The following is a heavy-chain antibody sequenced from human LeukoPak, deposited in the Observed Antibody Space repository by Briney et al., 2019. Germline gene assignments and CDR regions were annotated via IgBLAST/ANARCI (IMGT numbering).Heavy chain of an antibody. CDR1: GGSIRSSGYS. CDR2: IFSSGST. J-gene: IGHJ5*02. Sequence: PSQTLSLTCAVSGGSIRSSGYSWSWIRQPAGKGLEWIGYIFSSGSTYYNPSLKSQITISIDTSKNQFSLKLSSVTAADTAVYYCARHKGTDPPTRQFDPWGQGTLVTVSS. V-gene: IGHV4-30-4*07. D-gene: IGHD1/OR15-1a*01. CDR3: ARHKGTDPPTRQFDP.